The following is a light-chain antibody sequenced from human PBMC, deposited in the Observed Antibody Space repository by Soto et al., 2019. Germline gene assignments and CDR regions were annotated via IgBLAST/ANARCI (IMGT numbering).Light chain of an antibody. CDR1: SSDVCGYNY. CDR3: SSYTSSSTVHVV. V-gene: IGLV2-14*01. Sequence: QSALTQPASVSGSPGQSITISCTGTSSDVCGYNYVSWYQQHPGKAPKLMIYDVSNRPSGVSNRFSGSKSGNTASLTISGLQAEDEADYYCSSYTSSSTVHVVFGGGTKVTVL. J-gene: IGLJ2*01. CDR2: DVS.